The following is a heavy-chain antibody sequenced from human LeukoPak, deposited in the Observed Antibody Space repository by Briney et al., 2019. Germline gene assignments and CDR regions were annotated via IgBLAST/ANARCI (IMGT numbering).Heavy chain of an antibody. J-gene: IGHJ4*02. CDR3: ARGYSSSWNYFDY. D-gene: IGHD6-13*01. Sequence: PSETLSLTCAVSGGSISNYWWSWIRQPPGKGLEWIGYVFDSGGTNYNPSLKSRVTISVDTSKKQFSLKLSSVTAADTAVYYCARGYSSSWNYFDYWGQGTLVTVSS. V-gene: IGHV4-59*01. CDR1: GGSISNYW. CDR2: VFDSGGT.